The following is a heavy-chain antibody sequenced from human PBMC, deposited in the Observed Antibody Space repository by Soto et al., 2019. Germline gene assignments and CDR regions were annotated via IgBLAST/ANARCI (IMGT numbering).Heavy chain of an antibody. CDR3: AKEKYSGYEGPDLYAFDI. V-gene: IGHV3-23*01. D-gene: IGHD5-12*01. Sequence: GGSLRLSCAASGFTFSSYAMSWVRQAPGKGLEWVSAISGSGGSTYYADSVKGRFTISRDNSKNTLYLQMNSLRAEDTAVYYCAKEKYSGYEGPDLYAFDIWGQGTMVTVSS. J-gene: IGHJ3*02. CDR2: ISGSGGST. CDR1: GFTFSSYA.